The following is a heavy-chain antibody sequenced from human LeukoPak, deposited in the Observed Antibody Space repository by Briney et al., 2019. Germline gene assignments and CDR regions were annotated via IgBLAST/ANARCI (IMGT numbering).Heavy chain of an antibody. Sequence: GASVKVSCKASGYTFTSYYMHWVRQAPGQGLEWMGTINPSGGSTSYAQKFQGRVTMTRDTSTSTVYMELSSLRSEDTAVYYCARSRYCSSTSCPCRHWGQGTLVTVPS. CDR1: GYTFTSYY. V-gene: IGHV1-46*01. CDR3: ARSRYCSSTSCPCRH. CDR2: INPSGGST. D-gene: IGHD2-2*01. J-gene: IGHJ1*01.